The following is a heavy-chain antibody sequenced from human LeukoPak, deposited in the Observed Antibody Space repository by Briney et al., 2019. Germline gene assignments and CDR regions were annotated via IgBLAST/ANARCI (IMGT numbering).Heavy chain of an antibody. J-gene: IGHJ6*03. CDR3: TRGSIAYYYMDV. CDR1: GVAISRGGYA. D-gene: IGHD3-22*01. V-gene: IGHV4-30-4*07. CDR2: IYHSGTT. Sequence: SDTLSLTCAVSGVAISRGGYAWNWIRQPPGKGLEWIAYIYHSGTTYYNPSLKSRATISVDTSKNQFSLKLSSVTAADTAVYYCTRGSIAYYYMDVWGKGTTVTISS.